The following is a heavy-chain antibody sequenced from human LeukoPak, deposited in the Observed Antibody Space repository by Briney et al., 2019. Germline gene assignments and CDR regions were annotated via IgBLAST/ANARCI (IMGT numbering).Heavy chain of an antibody. J-gene: IGHJ6*03. CDR1: GFTFSSYG. Sequence: PGGSLRLSCAASGFTFSSYGMHWVRQAPGKGLEWVAFIRYDGSNKYYADSVKGRFTISRDNSKNTLYLQMNSLGAEDTAVYYCAKDTGSALGNYYYYMDVWGKGTTVTISS. V-gene: IGHV3-30*02. CDR3: AKDTGSALGNYYYYMDV. D-gene: IGHD6-6*01. CDR2: IRYDGSNK.